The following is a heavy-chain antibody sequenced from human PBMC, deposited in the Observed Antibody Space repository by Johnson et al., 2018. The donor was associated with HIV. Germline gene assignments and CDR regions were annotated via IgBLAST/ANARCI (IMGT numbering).Heavy chain of an antibody. J-gene: IGHJ3*01. CDR1: GFTFSDHW. D-gene: IGHD2-15*01. V-gene: IGHV3-74*02. CDR2: INGDGSRL. Sequence: VQLVESGGGVVQPGGSLRLSCGASGFTFSDHWMQWVRQAPGKGLVWVSRINGDGSRLTYADSVKGRFTIARDNAKNTLYLELKSLRSEDTAVYYCARTSCSGARCLGYDPFDVWGQGAMVTVSS. CDR3: ARTSCSGARCLGYDPFDV.